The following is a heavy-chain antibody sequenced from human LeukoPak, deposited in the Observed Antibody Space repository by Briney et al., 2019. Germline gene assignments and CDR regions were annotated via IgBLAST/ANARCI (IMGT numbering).Heavy chain of an antibody. D-gene: IGHD2/OR15-2a*01. J-gene: IGHJ4*02. V-gene: IGHV4-39*07. CDR3: ARQNLLPYFDY. CDR2: IWYTGRT. CDR1: DDSMSSSSYY. Sequence: TSETLSLTCSVSDDSMSSSSYYWGWIRQPPGKGLEWLGSIWYTGRTDYSPSLRSRVTMSIDTSKRLFSVRLSSVTAADTAVYFCARQNLLPYFDYWGQGALVTVSS.